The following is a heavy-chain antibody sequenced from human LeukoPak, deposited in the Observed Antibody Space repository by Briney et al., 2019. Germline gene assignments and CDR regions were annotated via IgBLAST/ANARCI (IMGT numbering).Heavy chain of an antibody. CDR2: INHSGST. CDR1: GESFSGYY. D-gene: IGHD6-19*01. J-gene: IGHJ4*02. CDR3: ARGCLVHSSGSRY. V-gene: IGHV4-34*01. Sequence: PSETLSLTCAVYGESFSGYYWSWIRQPPGKGLEWIGEINHSGSTNYNPSLKSRVTISVDTSKNQFSLKLSSVTAADTAVYYCARGCLVHSSGSRYWGQGTLVTVSS.